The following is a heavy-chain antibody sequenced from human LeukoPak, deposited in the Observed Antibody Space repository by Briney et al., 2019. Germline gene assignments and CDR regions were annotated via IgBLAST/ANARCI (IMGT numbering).Heavy chain of an antibody. V-gene: IGHV4-39*01. J-gene: IGHJ2*01. CDR1: GGSISSSNYY. CDR3: ARRESHSYATNWYFDL. CDR2: IYYAGST. Sequence: SETLSLTCTVSGGSISSSNYYWGWIRQPPGKGLEWIGTIYYAGSTYYNPSLESRVTISVDTSKNQFSLRLRSVTAADTAVYYCARRESHSYATNWYFDLWGRGTLVTVSS. D-gene: IGHD5-18*01.